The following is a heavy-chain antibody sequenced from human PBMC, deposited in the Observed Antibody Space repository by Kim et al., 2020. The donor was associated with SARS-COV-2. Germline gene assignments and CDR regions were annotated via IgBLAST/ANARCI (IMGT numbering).Heavy chain of an antibody. J-gene: IGHJ4*02. CDR1: GGSISSDH. D-gene: IGHD3-10*02. CDR3: VVYVEGRGGVAY. V-gene: IGHV4-59*08. CDR2: IHYTGRN. Sequence: SETLSLTCTVSGGSISSDHWSWIRQSPGKGLEWIGQIHYTGRNNYNSFLKSRVTISGDTSKNQFSLKLDSVTAADTAVYYCVVYVEGRGGVAYWGQGTLV.